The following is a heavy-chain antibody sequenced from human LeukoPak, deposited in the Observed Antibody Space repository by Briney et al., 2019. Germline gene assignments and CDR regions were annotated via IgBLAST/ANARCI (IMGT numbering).Heavy chain of an antibody. CDR2: ISSSGSTI. CDR1: GFTFSSYE. D-gene: IGHD6-13*01. CDR3: ARGPVKQQLVPGMRDNWFDP. V-gene: IGHV3-48*03. J-gene: IGHJ5*02. Sequence: QAGGSLRLSCAASGFTFSSYEMNWVRQAPGKGLEWVSYISSSGSTIYYADSVKGRFTISRDNAKNSLYLQMNSLRAEDTAVYYCARGPVKQQLVPGMRDNWFDPWGQGTLVTVSS.